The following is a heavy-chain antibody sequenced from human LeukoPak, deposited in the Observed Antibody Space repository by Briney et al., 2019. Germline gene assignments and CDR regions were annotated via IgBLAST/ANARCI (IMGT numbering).Heavy chain of an antibody. Sequence: GGSLRLSCAASGFTFSNYATSWVRQAPGKGLEWVSAISGSGDKTYYADSVKGRFTISRDISKNTLFLQMNSLRAEDSAIYYCAKDHFDFWSGYFGWGQGTLVTVSS. D-gene: IGHD3-3*01. V-gene: IGHV3-23*01. CDR1: GFTFSNYA. CDR2: ISGSGDKT. CDR3: AKDHFDFWSGYFG. J-gene: IGHJ4*02.